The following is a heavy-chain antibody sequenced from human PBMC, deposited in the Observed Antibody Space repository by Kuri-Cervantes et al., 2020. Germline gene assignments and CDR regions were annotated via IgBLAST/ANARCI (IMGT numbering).Heavy chain of an antibody. J-gene: IGHJ4*02. V-gene: IGHV3-33*08. CDR3: ARRGEYYVDY. Sequence: GESLKISCAASGFTFSSYWMSWVRQAPGRGLEWVAVIWYDGNDAYYADSVKGRFTISRDNSKNTLSLQMNSLRADDTAVYYCARRGEYYVDYWGQGTLVTVSS. CDR1: GFTFSSYW. CDR2: IWYDGNDA.